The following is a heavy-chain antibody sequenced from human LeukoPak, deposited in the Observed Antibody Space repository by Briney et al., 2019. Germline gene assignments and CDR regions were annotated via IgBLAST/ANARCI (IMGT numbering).Heavy chain of an antibody. Sequence: GGSLRLSCAASGFTFSSYAMSWVRQAPGKGLEWVSSLSGSARSTYYADSVKGRFTISRDNSKNTLYPQMNSLRAEDTAVYYCATDLRTPSAWGQGTLVTVSS. CDR2: LSGSARST. V-gene: IGHV3-23*01. CDR3: ATDLRTPSA. D-gene: IGHD1-14*01. CDR1: GFTFSSYA. J-gene: IGHJ5*02.